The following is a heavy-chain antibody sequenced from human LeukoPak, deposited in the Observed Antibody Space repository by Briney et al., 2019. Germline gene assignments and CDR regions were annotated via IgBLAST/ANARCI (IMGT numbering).Heavy chain of an antibody. J-gene: IGHJ6*02. Sequence: ADTLSLTCTVSGGSISSYYWSWIRQPPGKGLEWIGFLYHSGSTNYNPSLKSRVTISVDTSKNQFSLKLSSVTAADMGVYYCARDLSGMDVWGQGTTVTVSS. CDR1: GGSISSYY. CDR3: ARDLSGMDV. CDR2: LYHSGST. V-gene: IGHV4-59*12.